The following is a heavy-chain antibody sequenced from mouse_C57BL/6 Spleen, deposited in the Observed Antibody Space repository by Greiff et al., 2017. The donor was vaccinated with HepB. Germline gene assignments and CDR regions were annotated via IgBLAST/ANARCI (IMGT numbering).Heavy chain of an antibody. CDR1: GYTFTNYW. J-gene: IGHJ4*01. CDR3: ARGGDYYGSSYGGAMDY. CDR2: IYPGGGYT. Sequence: QVHVKQSGAELVRPGTSVKMSCKASGYTFTNYWIGWAKQRPGHGLEWIGDIYPGGGYTNYNEKFKGKATLTADKSSSTAYMQFSSLTSEDSAIYYCARGGDYYGSSYGGAMDYWGQGTSVTVSS. D-gene: IGHD1-1*01. V-gene: IGHV1-63*01.